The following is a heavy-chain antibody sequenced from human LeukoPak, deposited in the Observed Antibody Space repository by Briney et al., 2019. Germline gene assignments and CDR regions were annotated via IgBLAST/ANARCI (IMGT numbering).Heavy chain of an antibody. V-gene: IGHV3-74*01. CDR3: ARGRMSAKDFDS. Sequence: GGSLRLSCEATGFTFSTYWVHCVRQAPGKGLVWVSRINSDGSTTGYADSVKGRFTISRDNAKNTLFLQMHSLRAEDTAVYYCARGRMSAKDFDSWGQGTLVTVSS. CDR2: INSDGSTT. J-gene: IGHJ4*02. CDR1: GFTFSTYW. D-gene: IGHD2-15*01.